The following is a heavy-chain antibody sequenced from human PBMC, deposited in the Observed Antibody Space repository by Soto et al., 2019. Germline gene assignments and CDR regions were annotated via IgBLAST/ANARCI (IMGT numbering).Heavy chain of an antibody. D-gene: IGHD3-3*02. V-gene: IGHV3-53*01. CDR2: IYSGGST. J-gene: IGHJ3*02. CDR1: GVTVSSNY. CDR3: ARQSLARSAFDI. Sequence: PGGSLRLSCAASGVTVSSNYMSWVRQAPGKGLEGVSVIYSGGSTYYADSVKGRFTISRDNSKNTLYLQMNSLRAEDTAVYYCARQSLARSAFDIWGQGTMVTVSS.